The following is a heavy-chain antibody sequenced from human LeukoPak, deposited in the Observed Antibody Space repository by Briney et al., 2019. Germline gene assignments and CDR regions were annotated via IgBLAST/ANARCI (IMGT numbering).Heavy chain of an antibody. CDR1: GGTFSSYA. V-gene: IGHV1-69*05. CDR2: IIPIFGTA. Sequence: SVKVSCKASGGTFSSYAISWVRQAPGQGLEWMGGIIPIFGTANYAQKFQGRVTITTDESTSTAYMELSSLRSEDTALYYCAREPSTGTTLFAGSEYFDYWGQGTLVTVSS. CDR3: AREPSTGTTLFAGSEYFDY. J-gene: IGHJ4*02. D-gene: IGHD1-7*01.